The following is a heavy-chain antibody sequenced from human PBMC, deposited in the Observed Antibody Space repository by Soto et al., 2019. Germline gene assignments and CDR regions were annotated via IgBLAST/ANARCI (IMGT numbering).Heavy chain of an antibody. CDR3: ARLPAPAGGYYERRRFDY. CDR2: IYYSGSV. Sequence: SETLSLTCNVSGGSISSADYYWTWIRQPPGKGLEWIGYIYYSGSVYHNPSLKSRVTMSVDMSKNQFSLKLSSVTAADTAVYYCARLPAPAGGYYERRRFDYGGQGTLVPVSS. J-gene: IGHJ4*02. D-gene: IGHD3-3*01. V-gene: IGHV4-30-4*01. CDR1: GGSISSADYY.